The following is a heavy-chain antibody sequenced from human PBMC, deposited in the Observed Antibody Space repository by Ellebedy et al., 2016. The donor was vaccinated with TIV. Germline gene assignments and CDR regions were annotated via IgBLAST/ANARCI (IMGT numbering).Heavy chain of an antibody. V-gene: IGHV3-7*01. J-gene: IGHJ3*02. Sequence: GESLKISCADSGSTFSSYWMTWVRQPPGKGLEWVANIKQDGRDKYYVDSVRGRFTISRANAKNSLYLQMNSLTVEDTAVYYCARRYCTISRCFAASWASLDMWGQGTMVTVSS. CDR2: IKQDGRDK. CDR3: ARRYCTISRCFAASWASLDM. D-gene: IGHD2-2*01. CDR1: GSTFSSYW.